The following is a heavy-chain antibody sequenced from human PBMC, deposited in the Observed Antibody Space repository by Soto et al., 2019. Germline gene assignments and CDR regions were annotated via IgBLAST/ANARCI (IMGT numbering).Heavy chain of an antibody. CDR1: GFTFSSYG. J-gene: IGHJ6*02. Sequence: GGSLRLSCAASGFTFSSYGMHWVRQAPGKGLEWVAVISYDGSNKYYADSVKGRFTISRDNSKNTLYLQMNSLRAEDTAVYYCAKDTIDNHYYYYGMDVWGQGTTVTVS. CDR3: AKDTIDNHYYYYGMDV. V-gene: IGHV3-30*18. D-gene: IGHD3-9*01. CDR2: ISYDGSNK.